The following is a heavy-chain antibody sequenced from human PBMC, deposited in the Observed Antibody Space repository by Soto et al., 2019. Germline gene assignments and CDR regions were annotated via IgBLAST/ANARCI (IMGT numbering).Heavy chain of an antibody. CDR3: TTDRFGSPDAFDI. CDR1: GFTFGNAW. D-gene: IGHD3-16*01. V-gene: IGHV3-15*07. Sequence: PGGSLRLSCAASGFTFGNAWVNWVRQAPGKGLEWVGRIKSKTDGGTTDYAAPVKGRFTISRDDSKNTLYLQMNSLKTEDTAVYYCTTDRFGSPDAFDIWGQGTMVTVSS. J-gene: IGHJ3*02. CDR2: IKSKTDGGTT.